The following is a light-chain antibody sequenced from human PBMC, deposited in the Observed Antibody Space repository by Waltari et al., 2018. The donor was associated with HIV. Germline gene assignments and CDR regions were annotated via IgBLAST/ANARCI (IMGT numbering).Light chain of an antibody. CDR1: DSDFGFYNF. Sequence: SDLTQPASVSGFLGQSITISCTGADSDFGFYNFISWYQQPPGKVPKLLLYEVDTRASGVHGRFSGSKSGNTASLTISGLQVEDEGLYHCASYTADDTVLFGGGTTVTV. J-gene: IGLJ2*01. V-gene: IGLV2-14*01. CDR3: ASYTADDTVL. CDR2: EVD.